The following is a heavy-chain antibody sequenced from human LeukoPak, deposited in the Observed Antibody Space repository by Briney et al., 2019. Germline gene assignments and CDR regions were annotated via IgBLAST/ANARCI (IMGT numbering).Heavy chain of an antibody. D-gene: IGHD3-22*01. J-gene: IGHJ3*02. V-gene: IGHV3-7*01. CDR3: AREEESAFYYGPDAFDI. Sequence: GGSLRLSCAASGFTFSRYWLSWVRQAPGKGPEWVANIKHDGSEKYYVDSVKGRFTISRDNVKNSLYLQMNSLRVEDTAVYYCAREEESAFYYGPDAFDIWGQGTMVTVSS. CDR2: IKHDGSEK. CDR1: GFTFSRYW.